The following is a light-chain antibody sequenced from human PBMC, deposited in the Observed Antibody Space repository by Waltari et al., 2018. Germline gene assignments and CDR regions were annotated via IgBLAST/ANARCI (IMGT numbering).Light chain of an antibody. CDR2: EAS. V-gene: IGKV3-11*01. CDR1: QRVSNF. Sequence: EIVLTQSPATLSLSPGERATLSCRASQRVSNFLAWYQQKPGQAPRLLIYEASKRATVIPARFSGSGSGTDFTLTISSLEPEDFAVYYCQQRANWPPLTFGGGTKVEIK. CDR3: QQRANWPPLT. J-gene: IGKJ4*01.